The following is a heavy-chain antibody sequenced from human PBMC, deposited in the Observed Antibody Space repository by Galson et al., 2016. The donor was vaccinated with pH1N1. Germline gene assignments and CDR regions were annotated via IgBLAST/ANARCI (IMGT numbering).Heavy chain of an antibody. J-gene: IGHJ5*01. CDR1: GFTFSNYW. CDR2: IKEDGSQK. Sequence: SLRLSCAASGFTFSNYWMSWVRQAPGKGLEWVANIKEDGSQKYYVDSVKGRFTISRDNAKNSLNLQMNSLRAEDTAVYYCARKVQPDSWGQGTLVTVSS. V-gene: IGHV3-7*04. CDR3: ARKVQPDS. D-gene: IGHD3-10*01.